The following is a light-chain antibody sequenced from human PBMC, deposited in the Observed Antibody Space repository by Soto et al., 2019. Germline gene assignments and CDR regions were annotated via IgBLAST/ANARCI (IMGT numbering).Light chain of an antibody. CDR2: DVN. CDR1: RSDIGSRNS. Sequence: QSVLTQPAAVSGSLGQSITISCTGTRSDIGSRNSVSWYQHHPGKAPKLMIYDVNIRPSGVSHRFSGSKSGNAASLTISGLQAEDEADYSCPSYTAASTMVFRGGTKGTVL. V-gene: IGLV2-14*03. CDR3: PSYTAASTMV. J-gene: IGLJ2*01.